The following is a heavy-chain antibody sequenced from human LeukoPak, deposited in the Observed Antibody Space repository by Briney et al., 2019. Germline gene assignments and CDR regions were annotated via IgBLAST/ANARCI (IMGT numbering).Heavy chain of an antibody. D-gene: IGHD2-2*01. J-gene: IGHJ2*01. CDR2: IYTSGST. CDR3: ARDYIVVVPAATYWYFDL. V-gene: IGHV4-4*07. CDR1: GGSISSYY. Sequence: SETLSLTCTVSGGSISSYYWSWIRQPAGKGLERIGRIYTSGSTNYNPSLKSRVTMSVDTSKNQFSLKLSSVTAADTAVYYCARDYIVVVPAATYWYFDLWGRGTLVTVSS.